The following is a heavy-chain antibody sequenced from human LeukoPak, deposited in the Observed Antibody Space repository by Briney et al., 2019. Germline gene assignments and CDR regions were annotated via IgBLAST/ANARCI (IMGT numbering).Heavy chain of an antibody. CDR1: GFTVSSNY. CDR3: ARGGSSRPLAL. CDR2: IYSGGDT. J-gene: IGHJ4*02. V-gene: IGHV3-66*01. Sequence: GGSLRLSCAASGFTVSSNYMTWVRHAPGKGLEWVSLIYSGGDTYYADSVKGRFTISRDDSKKTLYLQMNSLRPEDTAVYYCARGGSSRPLALWGQGTLVTVSS. D-gene: IGHD1-1*01.